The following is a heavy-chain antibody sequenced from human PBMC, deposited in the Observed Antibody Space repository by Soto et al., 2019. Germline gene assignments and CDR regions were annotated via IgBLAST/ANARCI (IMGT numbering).Heavy chain of an antibody. Sequence: SETLSLTCAVYGGSFSGYYWSWIRQPPGKGLEWIGEINHSGSTNYNPSLKSRVTISVDTSKNQFSLKLSSVTAADAAVYYCAREYYDILTGYYSVYWGQGTLVTVSS. V-gene: IGHV4-34*01. J-gene: IGHJ4*02. CDR1: GGSFSGYY. CDR2: INHSGST. CDR3: AREYYDILTGYYSVY. D-gene: IGHD3-9*01.